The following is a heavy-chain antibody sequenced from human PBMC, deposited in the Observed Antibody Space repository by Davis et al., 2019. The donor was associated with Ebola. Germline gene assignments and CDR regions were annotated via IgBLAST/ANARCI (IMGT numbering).Heavy chain of an antibody. CDR3: ARGPVTRYNWFDP. J-gene: IGHJ5*02. V-gene: IGHV4-4*02. CDR1: GGSISSSNW. D-gene: IGHD4-17*01. Sequence: SETLSLTCAVSGGSISSSNWWSWVRQPPGKGLEWIGEIYHSGSTNYNPSLKSRVTISVDTSKNQFSLKLSSVTAADTAVYYCARGPVTRYNWFDPWGQGTLVTVSS. CDR2: IYHSGST.